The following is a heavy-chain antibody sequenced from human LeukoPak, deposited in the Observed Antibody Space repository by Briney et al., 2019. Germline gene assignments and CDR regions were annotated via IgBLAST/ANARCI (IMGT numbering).Heavy chain of an antibody. CDR1: GVSISSYY. Sequence: PSETLSLTCTVSGVSISSYYWSWIRQPPGKGLEWIGYIYYSGSTNYNPSLKSRVTISVDTSKNQFSLKLSSVTAADTAVYYCASSSGRDAFDIWGQGTMVTVSS. CDR3: ASSSGRDAFDI. J-gene: IGHJ3*02. CDR2: IYYSGST. D-gene: IGHD3-22*01. V-gene: IGHV4-59*01.